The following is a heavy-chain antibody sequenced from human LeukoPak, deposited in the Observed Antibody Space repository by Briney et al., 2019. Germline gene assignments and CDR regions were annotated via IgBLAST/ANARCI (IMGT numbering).Heavy chain of an antibody. CDR3: ARQAGYYYYGMDV. CDR2: INSDGGGA. CDR1: GITFGNNW. V-gene: IGHV3-74*01. Sequence: GGSLRLSCAASGITFGNNWMHWVRQGPGKGLVWISRINSDGGGAIYADSVKGRFTISRDNSKNTLHLQMNSLRAEDTAVYYCARQAGYYYYGMDVWGKGTTVTVSS. J-gene: IGHJ6*04.